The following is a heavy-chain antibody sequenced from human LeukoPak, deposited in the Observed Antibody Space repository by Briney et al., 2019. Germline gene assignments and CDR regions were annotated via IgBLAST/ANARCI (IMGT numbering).Heavy chain of an antibody. V-gene: IGHV3-33*01. CDR1: GFTFSSYG. CDR2: IWYDGSNK. Sequence: GGSLRLSCAASGFTFSSYGMHWVRQAPGKGLEWVAVIWYDGSNKYYADSVKGRFTISRDNFRNTLFLQMNSLRAEDTAVYYCARDLDCDSWSGLDYWGQGTLVTVSS. D-gene: IGHD3-3*01. CDR3: ARDLDCDSWSGLDY. J-gene: IGHJ4*02.